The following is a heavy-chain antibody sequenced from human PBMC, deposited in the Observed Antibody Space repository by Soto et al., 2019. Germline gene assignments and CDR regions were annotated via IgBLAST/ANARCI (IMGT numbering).Heavy chain of an antibody. CDR3: ARRWDTITQQLTRFEY. Sequence: QVQLVQSGAEVKNPGSSVKISCKASGGTFNNFAFSWVRQAPGHGLEWMGGIIPLFGTPKYAQRSQGRFTITADDSTGTIYLVLSGLRSDATAIYYCARRWDTITQQLTRFEYWGQGNVVTVSS. V-gene: IGHV1-69*01. D-gene: IGHD1-1*01. CDR2: IIPLFGTP. CDR1: GGTFNNFA. J-gene: IGHJ4*02.